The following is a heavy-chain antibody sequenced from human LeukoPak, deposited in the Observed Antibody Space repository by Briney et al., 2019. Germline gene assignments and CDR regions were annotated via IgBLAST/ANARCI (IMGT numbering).Heavy chain of an antibody. V-gene: IGHV4-34*01. CDR3: ARGFVPAGMARYHYMDV. CDR2: INHSGST. D-gene: IGHD2-2*01. CDR1: GGSISSYY. J-gene: IGHJ6*03. Sequence: PSETLSLTCTVSGGSISSYYWSWIRQPPGKGLEWIGEINHSGSTNYNPSLKSRVTISVDTSKNQFSLKLSSVTAADTAVYYCARGFVPAGMARYHYMDVWGKGTTVTVSS.